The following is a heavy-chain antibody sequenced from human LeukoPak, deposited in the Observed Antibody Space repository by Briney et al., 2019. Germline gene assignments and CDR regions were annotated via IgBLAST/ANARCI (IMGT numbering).Heavy chain of an antibody. V-gene: IGHV3-23*01. CDR3: AKDYGDYAYYFHY. CDR2: ISGSGYST. D-gene: IGHD4-17*01. CDR1: GFTFSNYA. Sequence: GGSLRLSCAAFGFTFSNYAMNWVRQAPGKGLEWVSVISGSGYSTYYADSVKGRFTISRDNSKNTLYLQTNSLRAEDTAVYYCAKDYGDYAYYFHYWGQGTLVTVSS. J-gene: IGHJ4*02.